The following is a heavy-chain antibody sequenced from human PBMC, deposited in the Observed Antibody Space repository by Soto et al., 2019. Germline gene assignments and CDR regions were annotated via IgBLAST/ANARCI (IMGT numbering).Heavy chain of an antibody. V-gene: IGHV4-59*01. CDR1: GGSISSYY. Sequence: ATLSLTCTVSGGSISSYYWSWIRQPPGKGLEWIGYIYYSGSTNYNPSHKSRVTISVDTSKNQFSLKLSSVTAADTAVYYCARGAGWLQFGWYYYYGMDVWGQGTTVTVSS. CDR3: ARGAGWLQFGWYYYYGMDV. D-gene: IGHD5-12*01. CDR2: IYYSGST. J-gene: IGHJ6*02.